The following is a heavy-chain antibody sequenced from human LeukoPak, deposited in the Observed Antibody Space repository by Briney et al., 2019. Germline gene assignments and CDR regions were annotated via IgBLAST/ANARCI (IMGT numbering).Heavy chain of an antibody. Sequence: PGGSLRLSCAASGFTFSSNALHWDRQAPGKGLEWVAVISYDGSNKYYADSVKGRFTISRDNSKNTLYLQMNSLRVEDTAVYYCARDLGDFYYISLDFDYWGQGALVTVSS. CDR2: ISYDGSNK. D-gene: IGHD3-9*01. J-gene: IGHJ4*02. CDR1: GFTFSSNA. V-gene: IGHV3-30*04. CDR3: ARDLGDFYYISLDFDY.